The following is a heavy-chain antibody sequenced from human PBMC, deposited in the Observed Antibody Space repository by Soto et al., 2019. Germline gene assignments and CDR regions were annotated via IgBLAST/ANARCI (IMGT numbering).Heavy chain of an antibody. CDR2: IIPIFGIP. V-gene: IGHV1-69*15. CDR3: AREDRDRETGLVPAAIDGMDV. J-gene: IGHJ6*02. CDR1: GGTFSRYS. Sequence: QVQLVHSGAEVKKPGSSVKVSCKASGGTFSRYSITWVRQAPGHGLEWIGRIIPIFGIPTYAQKIQGGVTITADESTSTAYMELSSLRSDDTAVYYCAREDRDRETGLVPAAIDGMDVWGQGTTVTVSS. D-gene: IGHD2-2*01.